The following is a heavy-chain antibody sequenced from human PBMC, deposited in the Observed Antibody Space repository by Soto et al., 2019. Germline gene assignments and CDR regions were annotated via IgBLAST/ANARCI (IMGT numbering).Heavy chain of an antibody. CDR3: ATEGEGDARGDHLDF. CDR1: GGNFNSYA. J-gene: IGHJ4*02. CDR2: IIPISGAP. V-gene: IGHV1-69*01. Sequence: QVQLVQSGAEVQKPGSSVKVSCKGSGGNFNSYAISWVRQAPGQGLEWMAGIIPISGAPNYAQKFQGRVTITADESTNTVYMDANSLTSEDTAIYYCATEGEGDARGDHLDFWGPGTLVTVSS. D-gene: IGHD3-16*01.